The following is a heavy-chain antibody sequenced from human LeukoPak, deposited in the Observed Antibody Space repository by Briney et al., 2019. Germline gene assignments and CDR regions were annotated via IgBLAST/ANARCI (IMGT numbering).Heavy chain of an antibody. CDR3: ARGGIAAAVDY. CDR2: MSTYNGNT. CDR1: GYTFTAYY. Sequence: GASVKVSCKASGYTFTAYYIHWVRQAPGQGLEWMGWMSTYNGNTHYVQNLRDRVTLTRDTSTGTAYMELRSLTSDDTAVYYCARGGIAAAVDYWGQGTLVTVSS. J-gene: IGHJ4*02. V-gene: IGHV1-18*04. D-gene: IGHD6-13*01.